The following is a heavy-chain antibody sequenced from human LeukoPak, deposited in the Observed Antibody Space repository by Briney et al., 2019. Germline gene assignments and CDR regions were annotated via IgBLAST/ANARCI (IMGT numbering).Heavy chain of an antibody. CDR1: GGSFSGYY. Sequence: SETLSLTCAVYGGSFSGYYWSWIRQPPGKGLEWIGEINHSGSTNYNPSLKSRVTISVDTSKNQFSLKLSSVTAADTAVYYCARVYPLRIAAAGIFSYYYYMDVWGKGTTVTISS. D-gene: IGHD6-13*01. V-gene: IGHV4-34*01. CDR3: ARVYPLRIAAAGIFSYYYYMDV. CDR2: INHSGST. J-gene: IGHJ6*03.